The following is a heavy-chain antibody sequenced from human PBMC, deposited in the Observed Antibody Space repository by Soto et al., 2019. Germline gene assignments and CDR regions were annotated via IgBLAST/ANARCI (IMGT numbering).Heavy chain of an antibody. CDR3: TRDSVDYYGSGSYPLYYYYYGMDV. Sequence: PGGSLRLSCTASGFTFGYYAMSWFRQAPGKGLEWVGFIRSKAYGGTTEYAASVKGRFTISRDDSKSIAYLQMNSLKTEDTAVYYCTRDSVDYYGSGSYPLYYYYYGMDVWGQGTTVTVSS. J-gene: IGHJ6*02. CDR1: GFTFGYYA. D-gene: IGHD3-10*01. CDR2: IRSKAYGGTT. V-gene: IGHV3-49*03.